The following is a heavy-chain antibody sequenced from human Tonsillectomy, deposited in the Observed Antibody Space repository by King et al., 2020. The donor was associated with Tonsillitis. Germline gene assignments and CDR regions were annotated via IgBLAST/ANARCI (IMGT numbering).Heavy chain of an antibody. CDR1: GGSIDNYY. CDR3: ARVISDWFDP. V-gene: IGHV4-4*07. J-gene: IGHJ5*02. D-gene: IGHD2/OR15-2a*01. Sequence: VQLQESGPGLVKPSETLSLTCTVSGGSIDNYYWSWIRPPAGKGLEWIGRIYTSGRTNYNASLKSRVTMSVDTSKSQFSLKLTSVTAADTAVYYCARVISDWFDPWGQGILVTVSS. CDR2: IYTSGRT.